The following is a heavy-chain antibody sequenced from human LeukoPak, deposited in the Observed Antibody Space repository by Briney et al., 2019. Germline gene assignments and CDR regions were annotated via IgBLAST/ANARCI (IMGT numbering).Heavy chain of an antibody. J-gene: IGHJ4*02. CDR1: GFTFSSYA. V-gene: IGHV3-23*01. D-gene: IGHD5-18*01. CDR3: AKDRLGGYSYGQQFDY. Sequence: GGSLRLSCAASGFTFSSYAMSWVRQAPGKGLEWVSAISGSGGSTYYADSVKGRFTISRDNSKNTLYLQMNSLRAEDTAVYYCAKDRLGGYSYGQQFDYWGQGTLVTVSS. CDR2: ISGSGGST.